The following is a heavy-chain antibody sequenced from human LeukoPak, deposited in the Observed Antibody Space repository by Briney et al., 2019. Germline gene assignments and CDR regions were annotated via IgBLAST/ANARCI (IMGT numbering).Heavy chain of an antibody. CDR1: GYTFTSYG. D-gene: IGHD6-13*01. J-gene: IGHJ4*02. CDR2: IIPILGIA. CDR3: ARDHPGYSSSWPYFDY. Sequence: SVKVSCKASGYTFTSYGISWVRQAPGQGLEWMGRIIPILGIANYAQKFQGRVTITADKSTSTAYMELSSLRSEDTAVYYCARDHPGYSSSWPYFDYWGQGTLVTVSS. V-gene: IGHV1-69*04.